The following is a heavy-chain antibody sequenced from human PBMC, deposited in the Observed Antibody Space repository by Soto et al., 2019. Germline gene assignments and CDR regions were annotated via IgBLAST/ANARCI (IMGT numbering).Heavy chain of an antibody. Sequence: PGGSLRLSCAASGFTFRTYGMHWVRQAPGKGLEWVAFISDDGSQKYYGDSVKSRFTISRDNSKNTLSLRMISLRTEDTSVYYCAKEAPGGWHFFDTWGQGTLVTVSS. V-gene: IGHV3-30*18. CDR2: ISDDGSQK. CDR1: GFTFRTYG. D-gene: IGHD6-19*01. CDR3: AKEAPGGWHFFDT. J-gene: IGHJ4*02.